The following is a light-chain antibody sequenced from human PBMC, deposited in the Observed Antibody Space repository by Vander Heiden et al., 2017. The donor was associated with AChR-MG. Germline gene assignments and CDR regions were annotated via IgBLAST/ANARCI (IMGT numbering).Light chain of an antibody. J-gene: IGKJ1*01. CDR2: KAS. CDR3: QQYNSYFWT. V-gene: IGKV1-5*03. Sequence: DIQMTQSPSTLSASVGDRVTITCRASQSISSWLAWYQQKPGKAPKLLIYKASSLESGVPSRFSGSGSGTEFTLTISSLQPDDFANYYCQQYNSYFWTFGQGTKVEIK. CDR1: QSISSW.